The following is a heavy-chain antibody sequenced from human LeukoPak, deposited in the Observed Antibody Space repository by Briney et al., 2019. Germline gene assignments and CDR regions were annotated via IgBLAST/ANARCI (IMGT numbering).Heavy chain of an antibody. CDR3: ASYGSGCGY. CDR1: GFPFSDYY. V-gene: IGHV3-11*01. D-gene: IGHD3-10*01. CDR2: IGSSGSNI. J-gene: IGHJ4*02. Sequence: GVSLTLSCAPSGFPFSDYYMSWIRHAPGKGREWVSYIGSSGSNIYYADSVKGRYTISRDNAKNSLYLQMNSLRAEDTAVYYCASYGSGCGYWRQGTVVTVSS.